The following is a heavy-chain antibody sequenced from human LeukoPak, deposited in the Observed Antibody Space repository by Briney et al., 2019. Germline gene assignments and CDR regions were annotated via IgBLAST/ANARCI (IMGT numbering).Heavy chain of an antibody. CDR3: ARDAAAAGTDWFDP. Sequence: SETLSLTCSVSGASISSYYYNWIRQSPGKGLEWIGYIYYSGITNYNPSLKSRVTMSLDTSKNQFSLKLSSVTAADTAVYYCARDAAAAGTDWFDPWGQGTLVTVSS. J-gene: IGHJ5*02. CDR2: IYYSGIT. D-gene: IGHD6-13*01. V-gene: IGHV4-59*01. CDR1: GASISSYY.